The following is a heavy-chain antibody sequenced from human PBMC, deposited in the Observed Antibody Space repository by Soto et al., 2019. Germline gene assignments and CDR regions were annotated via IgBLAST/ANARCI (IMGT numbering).Heavy chain of an antibody. J-gene: IGHJ6*02. CDR1: SNAW. D-gene: IGHD3-10*01. Sequence: SNAWMNWVRQAPGKGLEWVGRIKSKTDGGTTDYAAPVKGRFTISRDDSKNTLYLQMNSLKTEDTAVYYCTTRYGSGSYYYYYGMDVWGQGTTVTVSS. CDR2: IKSKTDGGTT. CDR3: TTRYGSGSYYYYYGMDV. V-gene: IGHV3-15*07.